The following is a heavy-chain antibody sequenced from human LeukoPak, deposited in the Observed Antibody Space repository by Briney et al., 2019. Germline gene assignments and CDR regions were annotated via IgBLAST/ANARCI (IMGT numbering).Heavy chain of an antibody. CDR2: IKEDGSEK. J-gene: IGHJ3*02. CDR3: VREASGGAKGVSGTFDI. D-gene: IGHD4/OR15-4a*01. V-gene: IGHV3-7*01. Sequence: GGSLRLSCAASGFTFSSYWMSWVRQAPGKGLEWVANIKEDGSEKYYVDSVKGRFTISRDNAKNSLYLQMNSLRAEDTAVYHCVREASGGAKGVSGTFDIWGQGTLVTVSS. CDR1: GFTFSSYW.